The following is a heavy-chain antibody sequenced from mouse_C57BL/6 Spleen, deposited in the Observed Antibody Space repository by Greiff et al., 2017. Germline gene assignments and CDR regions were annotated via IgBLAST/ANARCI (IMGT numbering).Heavy chain of an antibody. CDR3: ASPIYYDYGFDY. V-gene: IGHV1-82*01. J-gene: IGHJ2*01. CDR1: GYAFSSSW. Sequence: QVQLQQSGPELVKPGASVKISCKASGYAFSSSWMNWVKQRPGKGLEWIGRIYPGDGDTNYNGKFKGKATLTADKSSSTAYMQLSSLTSEDSAVYFCASPIYYDYGFDYWGQGTTLTVSS. CDR2: IYPGDGDT. D-gene: IGHD2-4*01.